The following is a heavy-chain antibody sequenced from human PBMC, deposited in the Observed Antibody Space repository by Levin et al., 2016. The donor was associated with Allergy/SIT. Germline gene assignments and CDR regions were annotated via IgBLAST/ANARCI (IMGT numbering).Heavy chain of an antibody. CDR2: IYTSGST. CDR3: ARGYDSSGYYSDAFDI. J-gene: IGHJ3*02. V-gene: IGHV4-61*02. Sequence: WIRQPPGKGLEWIGRIYTSGSTNYNPSLKSRVTISVDTSKNQFSLKLSSVTAADTAVYYCARGYDSSGYYSDAFDIWGQGTMVTVSS. D-gene: IGHD3-22*01.